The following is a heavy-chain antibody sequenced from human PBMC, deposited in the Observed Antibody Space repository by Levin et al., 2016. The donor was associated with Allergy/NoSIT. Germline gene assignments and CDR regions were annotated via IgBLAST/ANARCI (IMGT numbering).Heavy chain of an antibody. CDR2: ISGSGGST. V-gene: IGHV3-23*01. Sequence: GGSLRLSCAASGFTFSSYAMSWVRQAPGKGLEWVSAISGSGGSTYYADSVKGRFTISRDNSKNTLYLQMNSLRAEDTAVYYCAKDGYDILTGYYFSDYWGQGTLVTVSS. CDR1: GFTFSSYA. CDR3: AKDGYDILTGYYFSDY. J-gene: IGHJ4*02. D-gene: IGHD3-9*01.